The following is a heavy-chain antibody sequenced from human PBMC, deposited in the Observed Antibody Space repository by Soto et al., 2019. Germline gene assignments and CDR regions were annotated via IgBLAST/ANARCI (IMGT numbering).Heavy chain of an antibody. Sequence: ASVKVSCKASGYTFTSYDINWVRQATGQGLEWMGWMNPNSGNTGYAQKFQGRVTMTRNTSISTAYMELSSLRPEDTAVYYCARGSFAWQLVRYWGQGTLVTVSS. D-gene: IGHD6-6*01. V-gene: IGHV1-8*01. J-gene: IGHJ4*02. CDR1: GYTFTSYD. CDR3: ARGSFAWQLVRY. CDR2: MNPNSGNT.